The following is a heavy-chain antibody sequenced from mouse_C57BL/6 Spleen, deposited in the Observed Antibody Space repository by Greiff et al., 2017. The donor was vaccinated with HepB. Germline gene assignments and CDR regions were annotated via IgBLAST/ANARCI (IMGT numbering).Heavy chain of an antibody. D-gene: IGHD2-4*01. CDR1: GFSLTSYG. CDR2: IWSGGST. J-gene: IGHJ3*01. Sequence: VQGVESGPGLVQPSQSLSITCTVSGFSLTSYGVHWVRQSPGKGLEWLGVIWSGGSTDYNAAFISRLSISKDNSKSQVFFKMNSLQADDTAIYYCARKGNYDYDGFAYWGQGTLVTVSA. CDR3: ARKGNYDYDGFAY. V-gene: IGHV2-2*01.